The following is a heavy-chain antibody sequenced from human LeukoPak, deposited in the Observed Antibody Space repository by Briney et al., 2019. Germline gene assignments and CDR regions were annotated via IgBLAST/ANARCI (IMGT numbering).Heavy chain of an antibody. V-gene: IGHV4-59*01. Sequence: PSETLSLTCTVSGGSICSYYWSWMRRPPGKGLEWSGYIYYSGSTNYAPSLKSRVTISVDTSKNQFSLKLSSVTAADTAVYYCARCLSVEWLGALDPWGQGTLVTVPS. CDR2: IYYSGST. D-gene: IGHD1-26*01. CDR1: GGSICSYY. CDR3: ARCLSVEWLGALDP. J-gene: IGHJ5*02.